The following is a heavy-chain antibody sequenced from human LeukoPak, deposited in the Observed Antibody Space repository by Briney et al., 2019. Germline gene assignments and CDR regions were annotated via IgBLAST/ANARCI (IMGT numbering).Heavy chain of an antibody. Sequence: ASVKVSCKASGYTFTGYYMHWVRQAPGQGREWMGWINPNSGGTNYAQKFQGRGTMTRDTSISTAYMELSRLRSDDTAVYYCARVHCSGGSCYGDVFDYWGQGTLVTVSS. V-gene: IGHV1-2*02. CDR1: GYTFTGYY. J-gene: IGHJ4*02. D-gene: IGHD2-15*01. CDR3: ARVHCSGGSCYGDVFDY. CDR2: INPNSGGT.